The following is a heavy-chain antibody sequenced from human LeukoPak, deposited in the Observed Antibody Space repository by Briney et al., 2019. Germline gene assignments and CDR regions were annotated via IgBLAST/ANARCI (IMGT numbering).Heavy chain of an antibody. D-gene: IGHD6-19*01. CDR2: INPNSGDT. CDR1: GYTFTGYY. CDR3: ARTVAGTWGPLDY. V-gene: IGHV1-2*02. J-gene: IGHJ4*02. Sequence: KISCKASGYTFTGYYMHWLRQAPGQGLEWMGWINPNSGDTSYAQKFQGRVTMTRDTSISTAYMELSRLRSDDTAVYYCARTVAGTWGPLDYWGQGTLVTVSS.